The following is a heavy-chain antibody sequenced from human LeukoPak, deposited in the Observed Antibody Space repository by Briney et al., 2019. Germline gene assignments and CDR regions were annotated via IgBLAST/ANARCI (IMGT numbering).Heavy chain of an antibody. CDR2: IGIRGDT. CDR3: ARGGIQVSGIDEFDY. D-gene: IGHD6-19*01. Sequence: GGSLRLSCAASGFTFIDYDMHWVRHVIGKGLEWVSAIGIRGDTRYSGSVKGRFTISRENAESSLYLQMNSLRAEDTAVYYCARGGIQVSGIDEFDYWGQGTLVTVSS. V-gene: IGHV3-13*01. J-gene: IGHJ4*02. CDR1: GFTFIDYD.